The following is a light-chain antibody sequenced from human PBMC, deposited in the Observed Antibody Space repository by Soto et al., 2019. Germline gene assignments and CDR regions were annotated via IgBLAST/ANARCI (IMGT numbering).Light chain of an antibody. CDR1: QSVSSSY. CDR3: QQYGSSPPWT. Sequence: EIVLTQSPGTLSLSPGERATLSCRASQSVSSSYLAWYQQKPGQAPRLLIYGASSRATGIPDRFSGSRSGPDFTLPISRLEPADFAVYCCQQYGSSPPWTFGQGTKVEIK. V-gene: IGKV3-20*01. J-gene: IGKJ1*01. CDR2: GAS.